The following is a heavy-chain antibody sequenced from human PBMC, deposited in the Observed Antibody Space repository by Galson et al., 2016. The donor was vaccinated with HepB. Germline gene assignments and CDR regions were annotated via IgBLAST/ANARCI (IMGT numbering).Heavy chain of an antibody. Sequence: QSGAEVKKPGESLKISCQGSGYRFSSYNIAWVRQMPGKGLEWMGIIYPSNSDITYSPSFEGLVTISADKSINTAYLQWSGLKASDTATYYCARFRGFNYGFDYWGQGTPVTVSS. J-gene: IGHJ4*02. CDR3: ARFRGFNYGFDY. V-gene: IGHV5-51*01. CDR1: GYRFSSYN. CDR2: IYPSNSDI. D-gene: IGHD5-18*01.